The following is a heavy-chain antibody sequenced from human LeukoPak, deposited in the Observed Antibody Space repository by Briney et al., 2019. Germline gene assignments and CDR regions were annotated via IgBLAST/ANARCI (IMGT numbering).Heavy chain of an antibody. CDR1: GFTFSNYD. CDR3: ARGMSNSGYGLHFDY. CDR2: ISSSTTYI. V-gene: IGHV3-21*01. J-gene: IGHJ4*02. Sequence: GGSLRLSCAASGFTFSNYDMNWVRQAPGKGLEWVSSISSSTTYIYYADSVKGRFTISRDNAKNSLYLQMNSLRAEDTAVYYCARGMSNSGYGLHFDYWGQGTLVTVSS. D-gene: IGHD5-12*01.